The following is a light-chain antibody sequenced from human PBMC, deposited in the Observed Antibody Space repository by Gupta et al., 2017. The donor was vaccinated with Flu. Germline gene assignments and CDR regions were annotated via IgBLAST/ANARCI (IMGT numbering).Light chain of an antibody. CDR1: QSVGTY. V-gene: IGKV3-11*01. Sequence: EIVLTPAPGTLSLSPGERATLSCRASQSVGTYLAWYQQKPGLAPRLLIYGASYRAAGIPDRFSGSGSGTDFTLTISSLEAEDFAVYYCQYYWQQSGNSFTFGPGTKVDVK. J-gene: IGKJ3*01. CDR3: QYYWQQSGNSFT. CDR2: GAS.